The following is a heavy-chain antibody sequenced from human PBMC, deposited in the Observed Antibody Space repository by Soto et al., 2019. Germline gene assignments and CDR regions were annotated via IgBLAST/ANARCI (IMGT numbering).Heavy chain of an antibody. CDR1: GFTFSSYW. CDR3: ARDRGRSSGWYDY. CDR2: IKQDGSEK. Sequence: GGSLRLSCAASGFTFSSYWMSWVRQAPGKGLEWVANIKQDGSEKYYVDSVKGRFTISRDNAKNSLYLQMNSLRAEDTAVYYCARDRGRSSGWYDYWGQGTLVTVSS. D-gene: IGHD6-19*01. J-gene: IGHJ4*02. V-gene: IGHV3-7*04.